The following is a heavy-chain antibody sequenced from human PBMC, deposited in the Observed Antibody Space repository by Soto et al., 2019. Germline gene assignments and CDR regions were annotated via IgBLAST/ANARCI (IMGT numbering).Heavy chain of an antibody. CDR1: GFTFSSYA. J-gene: IGHJ4*02. Sequence: GGSLRLSCAASGFTFSSYAMHWVRQAPGKGLEWVAVISYDGSNKYYAASVKGRFTISRDNSKNTLYLQMNSLRAADTAVYYCAREYGGYAIGEYYFDYWGQGTLVTVSS. CDR3: AREYGGYAIGEYYFDY. V-gene: IGHV3-30-3*01. CDR2: ISYDGSNK. D-gene: IGHD5-12*01.